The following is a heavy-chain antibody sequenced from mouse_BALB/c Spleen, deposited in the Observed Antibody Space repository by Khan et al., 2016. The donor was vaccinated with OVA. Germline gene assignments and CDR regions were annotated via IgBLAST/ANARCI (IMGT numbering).Heavy chain of an antibody. Sequence: VQLQQSGAELAKPGASVKMSCKASGYTFTSYWMHWVKQRPGQGLEWIGYINPSTGYTEYNQKFKDKATLTADKSSSTAYMQLSSLTSEDSAVYSGANHGSSSAWLTYWGQGTLVTVSA. D-gene: IGHD1-1*01. CDR1: GYTFTSYW. CDR3: ANHGSSSAWLTY. V-gene: IGHV1-7*01. J-gene: IGHJ3*01. CDR2: INPSTGYT.